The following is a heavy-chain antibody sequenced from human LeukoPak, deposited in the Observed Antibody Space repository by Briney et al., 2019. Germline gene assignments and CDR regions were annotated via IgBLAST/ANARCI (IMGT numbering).Heavy chain of an antibody. CDR3: ANPGLAPSNYYYGMDV. Sequence: GGSLRLSCAASGFTFSSYAMHWVRQAPGKGLEWVAVISYDGSNKYYADSVKGRFTISRDNSKNTLYLQMNSLRAEDTAVYYCANPGLAPSNYYYGMDVWGQGTTVTVSS. D-gene: IGHD6-19*01. CDR2: ISYDGSNK. V-gene: IGHV3-30-3*01. CDR1: GFTFSSYA. J-gene: IGHJ6*02.